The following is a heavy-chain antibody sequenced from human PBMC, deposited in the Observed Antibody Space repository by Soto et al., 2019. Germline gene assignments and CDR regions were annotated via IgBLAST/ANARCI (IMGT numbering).Heavy chain of an antibody. CDR3: AKETLGYCSSGSCRIDY. J-gene: IGHJ4*02. CDR1: GFTFSSYA. CDR2: ISGSGDST. D-gene: IGHD2-15*01. V-gene: IGHV3-23*01. Sequence: EVPLLESGGGLVQPGGSLRLSCAASGFTFSSYAMSWVRQAPGKGLEWVSTISGSGDSTYYADSVRGRFTISRDNSKNTLYLQMNSLRAEDTAVYYCAKETLGYCSSGSCRIDYWGQGTLVTVSS.